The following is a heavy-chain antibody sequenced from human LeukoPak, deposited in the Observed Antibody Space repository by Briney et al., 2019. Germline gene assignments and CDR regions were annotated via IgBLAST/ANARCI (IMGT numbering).Heavy chain of an antibody. Sequence: SETLSLTCTVSGGSISSYYWSWIRQPPGKGLEGIGYIYYSGSTNYNPSLKSRVTISVDTSKNQFSLKLSSVTAADTAVYYCAREGLLWFGDYYGMDVWGKGTTVTVSS. D-gene: IGHD3-10*01. J-gene: IGHJ6*04. CDR3: AREGLLWFGDYYGMDV. V-gene: IGHV4-59*01. CDR1: GGSISSYY. CDR2: IYYSGST.